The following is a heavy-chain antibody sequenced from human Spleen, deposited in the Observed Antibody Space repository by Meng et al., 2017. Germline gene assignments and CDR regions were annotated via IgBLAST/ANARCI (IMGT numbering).Heavy chain of an antibody. CDR2: IDTKTGNP. D-gene: IGHD2-2*01. V-gene: IGHV7-4-1*02. Sequence: QVEWVQSGSELRKPGASGKVSCTASGYTLTNYAINWLRQAPGQGLEWMGWIDTKTGNPTYAQGFRGRLVFSLDTSVSTTYLEISGLKADDTAVYYCTRDGYLDCSRTNCFDYWGQGTLVTVSS. J-gene: IGHJ4*02. CDR3: TRDGYLDCSRTNCFDY. CDR1: GYTLTNYA.